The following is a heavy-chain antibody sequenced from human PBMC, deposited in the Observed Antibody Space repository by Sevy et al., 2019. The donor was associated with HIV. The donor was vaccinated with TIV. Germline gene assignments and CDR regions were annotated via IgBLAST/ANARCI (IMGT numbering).Heavy chain of an antibody. Sequence: GGSLTLSCAASGFTFSDYYMTWIRQAPGKGLEWVSYISSSGSTIYYADSVKGRFTTSRDNAKNSLYLQMNILRAEDTAVYYCARDETTSVLGGAFDPWGQGTLVTVSS. V-gene: IGHV3-11*01. J-gene: IGHJ5*02. D-gene: IGHD1-26*01. CDR3: ARDETTSVLGGAFDP. CDR2: ISSSGSTI. CDR1: GFTFSDYY.